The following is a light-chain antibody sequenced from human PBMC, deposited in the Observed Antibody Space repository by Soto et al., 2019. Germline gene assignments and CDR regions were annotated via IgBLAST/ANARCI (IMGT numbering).Light chain of an antibody. V-gene: IGLV1-44*01. CDR3: AAWDDSLSGFVA. Sequence: QSVLTQAPSASGTPGQRVTISCSGSSSNIGTYFVNWYQQLPGTAPKLLIYTNDQRPPGVPDRFSGSKSGTSASLAIGGLQSEDEATYYCAAWDDSLSGFVAFGGGTKLTVL. J-gene: IGLJ2*01. CDR2: TND. CDR1: SSNIGTYF.